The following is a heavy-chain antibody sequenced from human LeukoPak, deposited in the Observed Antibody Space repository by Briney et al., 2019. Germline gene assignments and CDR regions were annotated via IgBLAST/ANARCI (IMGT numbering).Heavy chain of an antibody. Sequence: GESLRLSCAASGVTFRSYVMSWIRQAPGKGLEWVSAISDSGGSTYYADSVKGRFTTSRDNSKNTLYLQMNSLRAEDTAVYYCAKASTDSRPYYFDYWGQGTLVTVSS. CDR1: GVTFRSYV. V-gene: IGHV3-23*01. J-gene: IGHJ4*02. CDR2: ISDSGGST. CDR3: AKASTDSRPYYFDY.